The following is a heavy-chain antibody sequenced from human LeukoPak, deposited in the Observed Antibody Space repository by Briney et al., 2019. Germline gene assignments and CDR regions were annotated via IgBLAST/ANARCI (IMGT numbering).Heavy chain of an antibody. CDR1: GYTFTCYY. CDR3: ARGRGITMVRGVVDY. Sequence: ASVKVSCKASGYTFTCYYMHWVRQAPGQGLEWMGWINPNSGGTNYAQKFQGRVTMTRDTSISTAYMELSRLRSDDTAVYYCARGRGITMVRGVVDYWGQGTLVTVSS. D-gene: IGHD3-10*01. V-gene: IGHV1-2*02. CDR2: INPNSGGT. J-gene: IGHJ4*02.